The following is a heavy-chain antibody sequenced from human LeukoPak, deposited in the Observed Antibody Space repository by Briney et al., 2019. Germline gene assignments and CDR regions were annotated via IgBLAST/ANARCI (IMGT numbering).Heavy chain of an antibody. CDR1: GGSISSYY. Sequence: SETLSLTCTVSGGSISSYYWSWIRQPPGKGLEWIGYIYTSGSTNYNPSLKSRVTISVDTSKNQFSLKLSSVTAADTAVYYCARHMASSSSSAFDIWGQGTMVTVFS. CDR3: ARHMASSSSSAFDI. D-gene: IGHD6-6*01. V-gene: IGHV4-4*09. CDR2: IYTSGST. J-gene: IGHJ3*02.